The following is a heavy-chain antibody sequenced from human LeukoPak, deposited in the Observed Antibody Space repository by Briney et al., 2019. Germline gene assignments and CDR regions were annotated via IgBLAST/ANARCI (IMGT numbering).Heavy chain of an antibody. CDR1: GGSISSYY. CDR3: ARVSYYYYYMDV. V-gene: IGHV4-59*01. CDR2: IYYSGST. J-gene: IGHJ6*03. Sequence: SETLSLTCTVSGGSISSYYWSWIRQPPGKGLEWIGYIYYSGSTNYNPSLKSRVTISVDTSKNQFSLKLSSVTAADTAVYYCARVSYYYYYMDVWGKGTTVTVSS.